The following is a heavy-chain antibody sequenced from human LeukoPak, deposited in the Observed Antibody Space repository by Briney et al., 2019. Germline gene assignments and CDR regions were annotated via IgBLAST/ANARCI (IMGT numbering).Heavy chain of an antibody. Sequence: GGSLRLFCAGSGFIFSDFYMNWVRQAPGKGLEGLAYMTSSGSYIAYGDSVKGRFHVHRQDTKYYVYLQMNSLRAEDTAMYFCASDQVSGVFDYWGQGARVTVS. CDR2: MTSSGSYI. CDR3: ASDQVSGVFDY. CDR1: GFIFSDFY. D-gene: IGHD5/OR15-5a*01. V-gene: IGHV3-11*05. J-gene: IGHJ4*02.